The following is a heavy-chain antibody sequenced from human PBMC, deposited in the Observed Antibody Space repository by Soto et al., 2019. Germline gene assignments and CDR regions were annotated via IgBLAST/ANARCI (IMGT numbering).Heavy chain of an antibody. CDR3: ARHSNRNYGLYYVDF. D-gene: IGHD4-4*01. CDR1: GFTISSSNW. CDR2: IYHSGST. Sequence: SETLSLTCAVSGFTISSSNWWSWVRQPPGKGLEWIGEIYHSGSTNYNPSLKSRVTISVDKSNNQFSLRVSSVTAADTAVYYCARHSNRNYGLYYVDFWGLGALVTVSS. V-gene: IGHV4-4*02. J-gene: IGHJ4*02.